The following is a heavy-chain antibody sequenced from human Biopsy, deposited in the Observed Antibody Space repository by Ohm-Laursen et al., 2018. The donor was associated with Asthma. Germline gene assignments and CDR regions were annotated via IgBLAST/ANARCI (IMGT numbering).Heavy chain of an antibody. D-gene: IGHD6-19*01. Sequence: TLSLTCGVYGGSISSFYWSWIRQSPEKGLEWMGYVYWTGSTNYNPSLKSRITMSVDTSKNRMFLELTSVTDADTAIYYCVRAVRNEQWLAPFDYWGQGKPVTVSS. V-gene: IGHV4-59*01. CDR3: VRAVRNEQWLAPFDY. CDR1: GGSISSFY. J-gene: IGHJ4*02. CDR2: VYWTGST.